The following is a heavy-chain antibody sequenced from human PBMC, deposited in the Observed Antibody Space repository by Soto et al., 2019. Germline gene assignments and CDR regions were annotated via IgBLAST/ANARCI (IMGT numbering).Heavy chain of an antibody. Sequence: ASVKVSCKASGYTFTSYAMHWVRQAHGQRLEWMGWINAGNGNTKYSQKFQGRVTITRDTSASTAYMELSSLRSEDTAVYYCARDRLTGLRYKVYYFDYWGQGTLVTVSS. V-gene: IGHV1-3*01. CDR2: INAGNGNT. J-gene: IGHJ4*02. CDR3: ARDRLTGLRYKVYYFDY. CDR1: GYTFTSYA. D-gene: IGHD3-9*01.